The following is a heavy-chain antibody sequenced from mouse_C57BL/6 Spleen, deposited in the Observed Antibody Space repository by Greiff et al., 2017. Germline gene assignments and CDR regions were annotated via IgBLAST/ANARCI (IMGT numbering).Heavy chain of an antibody. D-gene: IGHD2-3*01. CDR3: ARNGYYDYLDY. CDR2: ISSGSSTI. CDR1: GFTFSDYG. V-gene: IGHV5-17*01. Sequence: DVHLVESGGGLVKPGGSLKLSCAASGFTFSDYGMHWVRQAPEKGLEWVAYISSGSSTIYYADTVKGSFTISRDNAKNTLFLHMTSLRSEDTAMXYCARNGYYDYLDYWGQGTTLTVSS. J-gene: IGHJ2*01.